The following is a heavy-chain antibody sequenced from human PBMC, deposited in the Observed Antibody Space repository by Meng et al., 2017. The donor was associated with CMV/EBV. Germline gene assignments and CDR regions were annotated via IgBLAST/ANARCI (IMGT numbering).Heavy chain of an antibody. CDR2: IGTAGDT. CDR3: ARARAGGSYVDY. D-gene: IGHD1-26*01. V-gene: IGHV3-13*01. CDR1: GFTFSSYG. J-gene: IGHJ4*02. Sequence: GESLKISCAASGFTFSSYGMHWVRQATGKGLEWVSAIGTAGDTYYPGSVKGRFTISRENAKNSLYLQMNSLRAGDTAVYYCARARAGGSYVDYWGQGTLVTVSS.